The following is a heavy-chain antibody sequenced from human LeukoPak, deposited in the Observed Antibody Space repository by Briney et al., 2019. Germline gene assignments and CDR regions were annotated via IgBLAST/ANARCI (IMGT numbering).Heavy chain of an antibody. CDR1: GGSFSGYY. D-gene: IGHD1-1*01. CDR3: ARGRELERRILGAGWFDP. Sequence: SETLSLTCAVYGGSFSGYYWSWIRQPPGKGLEWIGEINHSGSTNYNPSLKSRVTISVDTSKNQFSLKLSSVTAADTAVYYCARGRELERRILGAGWFDPWGQGTLVTVSS. J-gene: IGHJ5*02. V-gene: IGHV4-34*01. CDR2: INHSGST.